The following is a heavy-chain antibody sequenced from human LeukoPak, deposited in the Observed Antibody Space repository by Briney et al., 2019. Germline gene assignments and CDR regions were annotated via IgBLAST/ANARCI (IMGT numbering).Heavy chain of an antibody. J-gene: IGHJ6*03. CDR3: ARDLGYGYYFYYYLDV. Sequence: SETLSLTCTLSRGSTTSYNGTCIRQPAGKGLEYLGRIHASGNTYYNPSLNSRVAISIDTSKNQFSLKVSSVAAADTAVYYCARDLGYGYYFYYYLDVWGKGTTVTVSS. CDR2: IHASGNT. CDR1: RGSTTSYN. V-gene: IGHV4-4*07. D-gene: IGHD5-18*01.